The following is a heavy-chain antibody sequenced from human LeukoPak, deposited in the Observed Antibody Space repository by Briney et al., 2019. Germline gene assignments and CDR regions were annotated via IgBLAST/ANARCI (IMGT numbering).Heavy chain of an antibody. J-gene: IGHJ5*02. V-gene: IGHV3-21*01. Sequence: GGSLRLSCAASGFTFSSYAMSWVRQAPGKGLEWVSAISGSSSYIYYADSVKGRFTISRDNAKNSLYLQMNSLRAEDTAVYCCAAEHIIGWFDPWGQGTLVTVSS. CDR1: GFTFSSYA. CDR2: ISGSSSYI. D-gene: IGHD3-3*01. CDR3: AAEHIIGWFDP.